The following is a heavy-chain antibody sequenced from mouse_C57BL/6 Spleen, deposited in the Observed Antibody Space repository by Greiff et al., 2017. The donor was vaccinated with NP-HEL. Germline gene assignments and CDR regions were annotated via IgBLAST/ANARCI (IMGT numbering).Heavy chain of an antibody. CDR3: ARKGYNRGFAY. CDR2: IYPGSGST. J-gene: IGHJ3*01. CDR1: GYTFTSYW. Sequence: QVQLQQSGAELVKPGASVKMSCKASGYTFTSYWITWVKQRPGQGLEWIGDIYPGSGSTNYNEKFKSKATLTVDSSSSTAYMQLSSRTSEDSAVYYCARKGYNRGFAYWGQGTLVTVSA. D-gene: IGHD1-3*01. V-gene: IGHV1-55*01.